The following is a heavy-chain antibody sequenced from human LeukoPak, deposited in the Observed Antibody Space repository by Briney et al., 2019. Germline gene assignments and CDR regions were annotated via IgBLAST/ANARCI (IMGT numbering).Heavy chain of an antibody. J-gene: IGHJ6*03. CDR2: ITANARSK. V-gene: IGHV3-64*02. CDR3: ARGPSSYFYMDV. Sequence: GGSLRLSCAGSGFTFSDYTMHWVRQGPGKGLEYVSAITANARSKYHADPVRGRFTISRDNSKDTLYLQMGSLRPEDTAVYYCARGPSSYFYMDVWGKGTTVTISS. CDR1: GFTFSDYT.